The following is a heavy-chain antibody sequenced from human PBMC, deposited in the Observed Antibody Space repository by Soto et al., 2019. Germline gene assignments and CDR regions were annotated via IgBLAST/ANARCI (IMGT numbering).Heavy chain of an antibody. J-gene: IGHJ1*01. V-gene: IGHV6-1*01. CDR2: TYYRSEWHR. Sequence: SQTLSLTCAISRDSVSSNIGTWNWLRQSPSRGLEWLGRTYYRSEWHRDYAVSVRSRITINPDTSENQFSLQLSSLTPEDTAVYYCAYSAYFREHFPHWGQGTPVTVSS. CDR3: AYSAYFREHFPH. D-gene: IGHD6-25*01. CDR1: RDSVSSNIGT.